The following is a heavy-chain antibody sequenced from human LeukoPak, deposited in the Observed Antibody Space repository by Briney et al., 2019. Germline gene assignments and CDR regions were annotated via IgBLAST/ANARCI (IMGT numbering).Heavy chain of an antibody. CDR3: ADSSSLSY. CDR1: GFTFSSYA. V-gene: IGHV3-21*01. CDR2: ISSSSSYI. J-gene: IGHJ4*02. D-gene: IGHD6-6*01. Sequence: GGSLRLSCAASGFTFSSYAMSWVRQAPGKGLEWVSSISSSSSYIYYADSVKGRFTISRDNAKNSLYLQMNSLRAEDTAVYYCADSSSLSYWGQGTLVTVSS.